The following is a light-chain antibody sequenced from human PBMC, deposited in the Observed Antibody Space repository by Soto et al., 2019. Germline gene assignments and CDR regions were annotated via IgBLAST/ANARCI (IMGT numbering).Light chain of an antibody. CDR3: CSYTGSATFV. Sequence: QSALTQPRSVSGSPGQSVTISCTGTSSDVGGYNYVSWYQQHPGKAPKLMIYDVSKRPSGVPDRFSGSKSGNTASLAVSGLQAEDEADYYCCSYTGSATFVFGRGTKLTVL. V-gene: IGLV2-11*01. CDR2: DVS. CDR1: SSDVGGYNY. J-gene: IGLJ3*02.